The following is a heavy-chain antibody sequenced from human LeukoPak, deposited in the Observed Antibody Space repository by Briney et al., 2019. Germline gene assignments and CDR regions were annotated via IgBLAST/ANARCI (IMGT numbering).Heavy chain of an antibody. D-gene: IGHD3-16*01. V-gene: IGHV4-39*07. CDR2: IYYIGST. J-gene: IGHJ4*02. CDR1: GCSISSSSYY. CDR3: ARAFGGVTDFDY. Sequence: PSETLSLTCTVSGCSISSSSYYWRWIRQPPGKVLERIGSIYYIGSTYYNPSLKSRVTISVDTSKNQFSLKLSSVTAADTAVYYCARAFGGVTDFDYWGQGTLVTVSS.